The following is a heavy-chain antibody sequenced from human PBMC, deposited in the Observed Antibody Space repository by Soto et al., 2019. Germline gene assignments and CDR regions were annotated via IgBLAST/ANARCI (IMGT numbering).Heavy chain of an antibody. Sequence: QVQLVQSGAEVKKPGASVKVSCKASGYTFTSYYMHWVRQAPGQGLEWMGIINPSGGSTSYAQKFQGRVTMTRDTSTSTVYMELSSLRSEDTAVYYCAREQWDEYSSSRGSGMDVWGQGTTVTVSS. CDR2: INPSGGST. D-gene: IGHD6-6*01. V-gene: IGHV1-46*01. J-gene: IGHJ6*02. CDR3: AREQWDEYSSSRGSGMDV. CDR1: GYTFTSYY.